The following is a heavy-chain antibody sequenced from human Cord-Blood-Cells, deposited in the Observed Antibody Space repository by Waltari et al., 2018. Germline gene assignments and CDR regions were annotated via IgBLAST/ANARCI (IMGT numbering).Heavy chain of an antibody. D-gene: IGHD3-3*01. Sequence: QVQLVESGGGVVQPGGSRRLSCAASGFTFRSYGRHWVRQAPGKGLEWVAFIRYDGSNKYYADSVKGRFTISRDNSKNTLYLQMNSLRAEDTAVYYCAKETIFGVVLDYWGQGTLVTVSS. CDR3: AKETIFGVVLDY. V-gene: IGHV3-30*02. J-gene: IGHJ4*02. CDR1: GFTFRSYG. CDR2: IRYDGSNK.